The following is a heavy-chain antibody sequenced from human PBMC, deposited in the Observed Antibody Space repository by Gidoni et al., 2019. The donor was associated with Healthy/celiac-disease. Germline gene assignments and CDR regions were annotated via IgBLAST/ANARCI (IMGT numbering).Heavy chain of an antibody. CDR3: ARDAGSGYYRLDY. V-gene: IGHV3-48*03. CDR2: ISSSGSTI. D-gene: IGHD3-22*01. J-gene: IGHJ4*02. Sequence: EVQLVESGGGLVQPGGSLRLPCAASGFTFSSYEMNWVRQAPGKGLEWVSYISSSGSTIYYANSVKGRFTISRDNAKNSLYLQMNSLRAEDTAVYYCARDAGSGYYRLDYWGQGTLVTVSS. CDR1: GFTFSSYE.